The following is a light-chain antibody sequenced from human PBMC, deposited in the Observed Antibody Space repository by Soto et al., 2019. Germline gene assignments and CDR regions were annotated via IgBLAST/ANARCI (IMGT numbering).Light chain of an antibody. CDR1: SSDVGGYNS. V-gene: IGLV2-8*01. CDR3: SSYAGSPYV. CDR2: EVT. Sequence: QSALTQPPSASGSPGQSVTISCTGTSSDVGGYNSVSWYQQHPGKAPKLLIYEVTKRPSGVPDRFAGSRSGKTASLTVSGLQADDEADYYCSSYAGSPYVFGAGTKVTVL. J-gene: IGLJ1*01.